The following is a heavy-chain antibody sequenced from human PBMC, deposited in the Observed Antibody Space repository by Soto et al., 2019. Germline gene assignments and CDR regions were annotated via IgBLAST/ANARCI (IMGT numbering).Heavy chain of an antibody. Sequence: SETLSLTCTVSGGSISSGGYYWSWIRQHPGKGLEWIGYIYYSGSTYYNPSLKSRVTISVDTSKNQFSLKLSSVTAADTAVYYCARDDYDILTGYPPLVYYYYYMDVWGKGTTVTVSS. D-gene: IGHD3-9*01. CDR3: ARDDYDILTGYPPLVYYYYYMDV. V-gene: IGHV4-31*03. CDR1: GGSISSGGYY. CDR2: IYYSGST. J-gene: IGHJ6*03.